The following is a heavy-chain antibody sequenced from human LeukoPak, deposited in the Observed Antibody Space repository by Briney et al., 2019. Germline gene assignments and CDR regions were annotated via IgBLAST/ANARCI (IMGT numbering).Heavy chain of an antibody. V-gene: IGHV1-2*02. CDR3: ARVAVGYSSSWFDP. J-gene: IGHJ5*02. D-gene: IGHD6-13*01. CDR1: GYTFTGYY. Sequence: ASVKVSCRASGYTFTGYYMHWVRQAPGQGLEWMGWINPNSGGTNYAQKFQGRVTMTRDTSISTAYMELSRLRSDDTAVYYCARVAVGYSSSWFDPWGQGTLVTVSS. CDR2: INPNSGGT.